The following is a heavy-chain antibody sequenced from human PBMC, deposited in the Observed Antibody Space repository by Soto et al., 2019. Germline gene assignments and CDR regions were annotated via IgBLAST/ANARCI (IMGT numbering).Heavy chain of an antibody. J-gene: IGHJ4*02. CDR2: FDPEDGET. CDR1: GYTLTELS. CDR3: ARHDDYQSIDY. D-gene: IGHD4-17*01. V-gene: IGHV1-24*01. Sequence: ASVKVSCKVSGYTLTELSMHWVRQAPGKGLEWMGGFDPEDGETIYAQKFQGRVTMTKETSTDTAYMELSSLRSEDTAVYYCARHDDYQSIDYWGQGTLVSVSS.